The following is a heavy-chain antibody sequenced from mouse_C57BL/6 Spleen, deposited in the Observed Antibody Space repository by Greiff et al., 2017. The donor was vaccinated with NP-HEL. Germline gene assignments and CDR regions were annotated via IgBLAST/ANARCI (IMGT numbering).Heavy chain of an antibody. CDR2: INPNNGGT. D-gene: IGHD4-1*01. V-gene: IGHV1-22*01. J-gene: IGHJ2*01. CDR3: ATNWEDYFDY. Sequence: EVQVVESGPELVKPGASVKMSCKASGYTFTDYNMHWVKQSHGKSLEWIGYINPNNGGTSYNQKFKGKATLTVNKSSSTAYMELRSLTSEDSAVYYCATNWEDYFDYWGQGTTLTVSS. CDR1: GYTFTDYN.